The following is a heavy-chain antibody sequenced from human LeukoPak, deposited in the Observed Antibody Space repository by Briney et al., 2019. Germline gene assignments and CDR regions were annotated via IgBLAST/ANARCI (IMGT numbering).Heavy chain of an antibody. V-gene: IGHV4-4*02. J-gene: IGHJ4*02. CDR1: GGSITSTNY. D-gene: IGHD3-10*01. Sequence: SGTLSLTCGVSGGSITSTNYWTWVRQPPGKGLEWIGEVNLQGSTNYNPSLMGRVAISVDMSENHISLQLTSVTAADTAVYYRARYYYGSGSYQDWGQGTLVTVSS. CDR2: VNLQGST. CDR3: ARYYYGSGSYQD.